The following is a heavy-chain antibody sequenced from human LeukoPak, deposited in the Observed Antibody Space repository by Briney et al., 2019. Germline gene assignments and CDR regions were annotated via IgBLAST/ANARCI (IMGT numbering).Heavy chain of an antibody. D-gene: IGHD6-19*01. CDR2: IKQDGSEK. CDR3: ARDITYSSGPAHFDY. CDR1: GFTFSSYW. Sequence: GGSPRLSCAASGFTFSSYWMSWVRQAPGKGLEWVANIKQDGSEKYYVDSVKGRFTISRDNAKNSLYLQMNSLRAEDTAVYYCARDITYSSGPAHFDYWGQGTLVTVSS. V-gene: IGHV3-7*01. J-gene: IGHJ4*02.